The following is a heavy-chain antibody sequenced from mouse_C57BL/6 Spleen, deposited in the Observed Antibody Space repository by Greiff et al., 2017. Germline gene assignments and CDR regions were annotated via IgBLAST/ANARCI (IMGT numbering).Heavy chain of an antibody. D-gene: IGHD1-1*01. J-gene: IGHJ2*01. CDR1: GYTFTSYW. CDR2: IYPSDSET. Sequence: VQLQQPGAELVRPGSSVKLSCKASGYTFTSYWMDWVKQRPGQGLEWIGNIYPSDSETHYNQKFKDKATLTVDKSSSTAYMQLSSLTSEDSAVYYCAITTVFDYWGQGTTLTVSS. CDR3: AITTVFDY. V-gene: IGHV1-61*01.